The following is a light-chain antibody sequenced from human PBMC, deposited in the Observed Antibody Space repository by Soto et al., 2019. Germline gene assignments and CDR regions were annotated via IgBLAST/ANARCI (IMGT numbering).Light chain of an antibody. Sequence: QSVLTQPPSASGTPGQRVTISCNGSSSDVGSYDLVSWYLQYPGKAPKVIIFEGTKRPSGVSDRFSGSKSGNTASLTISGLQTEDEADYYCCSYAGSRTYVFGPG. CDR1: SSDVGSYDL. CDR2: EGT. J-gene: IGLJ1*01. CDR3: CSYAGSRTYV. V-gene: IGLV2-23*01.